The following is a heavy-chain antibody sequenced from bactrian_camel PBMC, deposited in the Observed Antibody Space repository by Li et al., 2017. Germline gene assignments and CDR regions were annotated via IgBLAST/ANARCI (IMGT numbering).Heavy chain of an antibody. J-gene: IGHJ4*01. Sequence: VQLVESGGGLVQPGGSLVLSCAASGFTSSTYVMYWVRQAPGKGLEWVSSTNNGGSMSWYADSVKGRFTMSRDNDRNTVNLQMNGLKPEDTAMYYCVTWDYWGQGTQVTVS. D-gene: IGHD1*01. CDR2: TNNGGSMS. V-gene: IGHV3S40*01. CDR1: GFTSSTYV. CDR3: VTWDY.